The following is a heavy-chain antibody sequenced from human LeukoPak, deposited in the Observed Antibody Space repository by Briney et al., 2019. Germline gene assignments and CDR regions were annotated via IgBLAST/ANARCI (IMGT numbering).Heavy chain of an antibody. CDR3: TKGPYYYDSSGYSRRWFDP. CDR2: ISGSGGRT. V-gene: IGHV3-23*01. CDR1: GFTFRSYA. J-gene: IGHJ5*02. D-gene: IGHD3-22*01. Sequence: PGGSLRLSCAASGFTFRSYAMSWVRQAPGKGLEWVSSISGSGGRTYYADSVKGRFTISRDNSKNTLYPQMNSLRAEDTAVYYCTKGPYYYDSSGYSRRWFDPWGQGTLVTVSS.